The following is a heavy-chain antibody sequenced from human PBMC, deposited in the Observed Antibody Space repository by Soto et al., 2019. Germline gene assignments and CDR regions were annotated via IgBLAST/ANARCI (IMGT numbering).Heavy chain of an antibody. D-gene: IGHD3-3*01. J-gene: IGHJ3*02. V-gene: IGHV4-31*03. Sequence: SETLSLTCPVSRGSHSGGGYCWSWSHQHPGKGLEWRGYISYSGGTKYKPSLQSRITISVDTSKNQFSLRLTSVTAADTAIYFCARTSIFGVVLNAFDIWGPGTLVTVSS. CDR1: RGSHSGGGYC. CDR2: ISYSGGT. CDR3: ARTSIFGVVLNAFDI.